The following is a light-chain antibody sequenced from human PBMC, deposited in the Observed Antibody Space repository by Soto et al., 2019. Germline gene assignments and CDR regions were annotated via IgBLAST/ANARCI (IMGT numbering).Light chain of an antibody. CDR3: SSYASSNNFV. Sequence: QSALTQPPSASRSPGQSVTISCTGTSSDVGAYNYVSWYQQHPGKAPKLMIYEVNKRPSGVPDRFSGSKSGNTASLTVSGLQAEDEADYYCSSYASSNNFVFGGGTKVTVL. CDR1: SSDVGAYNY. V-gene: IGLV2-8*02. CDR2: EVN. J-gene: IGLJ2*01.